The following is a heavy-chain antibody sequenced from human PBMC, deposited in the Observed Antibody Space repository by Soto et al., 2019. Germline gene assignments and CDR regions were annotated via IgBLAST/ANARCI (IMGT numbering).Heavy chain of an antibody. CDR1: GGSISSSSYY. CDR3: ASFSLPMGPGFDP. V-gene: IGHV4-39*07. J-gene: IGHJ5*02. D-gene: IGHD3-10*01. Sequence: PSETLSLTCTVSGGSISSSSYYWGWIRQPPGKGLEWIGSIYYSGSTYYNPSLKSRVTISVDTSKNQFSLKLSSVTAADTAIYYCASFSLPMGPGFDPWGQGTLVTVSS. CDR2: IYYSGST.